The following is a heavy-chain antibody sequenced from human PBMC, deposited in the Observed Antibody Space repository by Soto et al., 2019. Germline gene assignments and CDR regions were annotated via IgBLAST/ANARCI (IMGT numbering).Heavy chain of an antibody. D-gene: IGHD3-22*01. CDR1: GFTFSRYS. Sequence: GGSLRLSCAASGFTFSRYSMNWVRQAPGKGLEWVSYISGSGTTIYYADSVEGRFTISRDNAKNSLYLQMNSLRAEDTAVYYCAREGSGYYSDAFDIWGQGTMVTVSS. CDR3: AREGSGYYSDAFDI. J-gene: IGHJ3*02. CDR2: ISGSGTTI. V-gene: IGHV3-48*04.